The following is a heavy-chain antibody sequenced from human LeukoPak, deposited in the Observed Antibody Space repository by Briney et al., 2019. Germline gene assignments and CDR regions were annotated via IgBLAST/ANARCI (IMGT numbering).Heavy chain of an antibody. D-gene: IGHD1-26*01. J-gene: IGHJ4*02. V-gene: IGHV3-23*01. CDR2: ISDSGGRT. CDR1: GFTFSSYA. Sequence: GGSLRLSCAASGFTFSSYAMSWVRQAPGKGLEWVSAISDSGGRTYYADSVKGRFTISRDNSKSTLYLQVNSLRAEDTAVYCCARDSGGGYYYFDYWGQGTLVTVSS. CDR3: ARDSGGGYYYFDY.